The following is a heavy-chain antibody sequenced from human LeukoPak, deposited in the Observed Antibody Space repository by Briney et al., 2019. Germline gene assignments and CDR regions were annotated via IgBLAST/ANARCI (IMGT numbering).Heavy chain of an antibody. CDR3: ARRRTGTLHDAFDI. V-gene: IGHV1-2*02. J-gene: IGHJ3*02. D-gene: IGHD1/OR15-1a*01. Sequence: ASVKVSCKASGYTFTRYYMHWVRQAPGQGLEWMGWINPNSGGTNYAQKFQGRVTMTRDTSISTAYMELSRLRSDDTAVYYCARRRTGTLHDAFDIWGQGTMVTVSS. CDR2: INPNSGGT. CDR1: GYTFTRYY.